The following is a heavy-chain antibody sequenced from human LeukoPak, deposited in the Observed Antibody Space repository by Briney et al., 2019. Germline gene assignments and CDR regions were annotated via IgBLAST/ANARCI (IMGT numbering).Heavy chain of an antibody. Sequence: PSETLSLTCAVYGGSFSGYYWSWIRQPPGKGLEWIGEINHSGSTNYNPSLKSRVTISVDTSKNQFSLNLSSVTAADTAVYYCAKVGTTGIDNWFDPWGQGTLVTVSS. J-gene: IGHJ5*02. V-gene: IGHV4-34*01. CDR1: GGSFSGYY. CDR2: INHSGST. D-gene: IGHD1-1*01. CDR3: AKVGTTGIDNWFDP.